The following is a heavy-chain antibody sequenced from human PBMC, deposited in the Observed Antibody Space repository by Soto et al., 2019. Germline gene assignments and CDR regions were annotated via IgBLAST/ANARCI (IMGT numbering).Heavy chain of an antibody. CDR2: ITREGHI. Sequence: GLSLRVCCVAAEFTFRAYAMSWVRKAPGKGLEWVSGITREGHIFYGDSVKGRFTISRDNSKNTLYLQMNSLRAEDTAVYYCAKDGPTAYYYDSSGYYWTYNWLDPWGQGTLVTVSS. CDR1: EFTFRAYA. D-gene: IGHD3-22*01. J-gene: IGHJ5*02. CDR3: AKDGPTAYYYDSSGYYWTYNWLDP. V-gene: IGHV3-23*01.